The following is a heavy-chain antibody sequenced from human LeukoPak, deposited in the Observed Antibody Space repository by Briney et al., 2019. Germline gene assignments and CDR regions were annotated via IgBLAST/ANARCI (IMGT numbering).Heavy chain of an antibody. Sequence: PGRSLRLSCAASGFTFDDYAMHWVRQAPGKGLEWVSAISGSGGSTYYADSVKGRFTISRDNSKNTLYLQMNSLRAEDTAVYYCAKRSWISTFDYWGQGTLVTVSS. J-gene: IGHJ4*02. D-gene: IGHD5-12*01. V-gene: IGHV3-23*01. CDR2: ISGSGGST. CDR3: AKRSWISTFDY. CDR1: GFTFDDYA.